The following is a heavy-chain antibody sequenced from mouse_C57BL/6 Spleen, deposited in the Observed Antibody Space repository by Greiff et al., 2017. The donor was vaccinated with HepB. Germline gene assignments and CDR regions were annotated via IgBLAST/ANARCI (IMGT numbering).Heavy chain of an antibody. Sequence: VMLVESGPGLVAPSQSLSITCTVSGFSLTSYGVDWVRQSPGKGLEWLGVIWGVGSTNYNSALKSRLSISKDNSKSQVFLKMNSRQTDDTAMYYWASRYGNYGWFAYWGQGTLVTVSA. CDR3: ASRYGNYGWFAY. V-gene: IGHV2-6*01. J-gene: IGHJ3*01. CDR2: IWGVGST. CDR1: GFSLTSYG. D-gene: IGHD2-10*02.